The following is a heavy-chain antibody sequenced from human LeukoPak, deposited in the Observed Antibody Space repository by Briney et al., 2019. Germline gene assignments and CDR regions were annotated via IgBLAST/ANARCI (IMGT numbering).Heavy chain of an antibody. CDR2: IKSDGSST. CDR1: GFSFSSYW. D-gene: IGHD2-2*01. J-gene: IGHJ3*02. Sequence: PGGSLRLSCAASGFSFSSYWMHWVRQAPGKGLVWVARIKSDGSSTDYADYVKGRFTISRDNAKNTLYLQMNSLRAEDTAVYYCARNCSSTSCYRAFDIWGQGTMVTVSS. CDR3: ARNCSSTSCYRAFDI. V-gene: IGHV3-74*01.